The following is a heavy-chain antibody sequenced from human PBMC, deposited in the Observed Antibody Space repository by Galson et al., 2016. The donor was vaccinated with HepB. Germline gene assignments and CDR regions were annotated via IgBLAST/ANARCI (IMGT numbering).Heavy chain of an antibody. J-gene: IGHJ4*02. V-gene: IGHV4-4*02. CDR2: VSHSGST. D-gene: IGHD3-22*01. CDR3: ARRTWGSDGSGNHFDY. Sequence: SETLSLTCAVSSGSVNSRNWWSWVRQPPGKGLEWIGEVSHSGSTNSNPSLQSRVTLSIDNSKNQFSLTLSSVTAADTAVYYCARRTWGSDGSGNHFDYWGQGFLVTVSS. CDR1: SGSVNSRNW.